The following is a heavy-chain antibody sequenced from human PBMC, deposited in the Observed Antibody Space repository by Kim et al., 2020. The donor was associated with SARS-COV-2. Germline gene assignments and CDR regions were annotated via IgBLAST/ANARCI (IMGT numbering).Heavy chain of an antibody. V-gene: IGHV3-23*03. CDR3: ARRYDYGDY. J-gene: IGHJ4*02. CDR2: SIT. D-gene: IGHD2-15*01. Sequence: SITYYADSVKGRFTISRDNSKNTLYLQMNSLRAEDTAVYYCARRYDYGDYWGQGTLVTVS.